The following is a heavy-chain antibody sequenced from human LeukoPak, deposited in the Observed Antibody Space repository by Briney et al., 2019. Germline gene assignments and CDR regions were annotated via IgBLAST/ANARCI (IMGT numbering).Heavy chain of an antibody. J-gene: IGHJ4*02. D-gene: IGHD5-18*01. CDR1: GYSISSGYY. CDR2: IYHSGST. V-gene: IGHV4-38-2*02. Sequence: SETLSLTCTVSGYSISSGYYWGWIRQPPGKGLEWIGSIYHSGSTYYNPSLKSRVTISVDTSKNQFSLKLSSVTAADTAVYYCARWNGLRGYSYGWFYWGQGTLVTVSS. CDR3: ARWNGLRGYSYGWFY.